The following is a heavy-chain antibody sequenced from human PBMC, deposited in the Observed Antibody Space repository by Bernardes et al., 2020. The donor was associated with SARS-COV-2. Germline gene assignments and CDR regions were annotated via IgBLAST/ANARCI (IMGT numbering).Heavy chain of an antibody. CDR1: GFTFSSYG. Sequence: GGSLRLSCAASGFTFSSYGMHWVRQAPGKGLEWVAVIWYDGSNKYYADSVKGRFTISRDNSKNTLYLQMNSLRAEDTAVYYCARVLIPLYGMDVWGQGTTVTVSS. V-gene: IGHV3-33*01. CDR3: ARVLIPLYGMDV. CDR2: IWYDGSNK. D-gene: IGHD3-16*01. J-gene: IGHJ6*02.